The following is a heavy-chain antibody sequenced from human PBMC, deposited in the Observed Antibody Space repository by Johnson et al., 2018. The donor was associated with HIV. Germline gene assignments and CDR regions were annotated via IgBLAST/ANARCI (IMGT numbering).Heavy chain of an antibody. J-gene: IGHJ3*02. CDR1: DFTVSSNY. V-gene: IGHV3-66*03. CDR3: ARDRGLPGVAEAGNAFDI. D-gene: IGHD6-13*01. CDR2: IYSGGST. Sequence: VQLLESGGRLIQPGGSLRLSCTASDFTVSSNYMSWVRQAPGKGLEWVSVIYSGGSTYYADSVKGRFTISRDNAKNSLYLQMNSLRAEDTAVYYCARDRGLPGVAEAGNAFDIWGQGTLVTVSS.